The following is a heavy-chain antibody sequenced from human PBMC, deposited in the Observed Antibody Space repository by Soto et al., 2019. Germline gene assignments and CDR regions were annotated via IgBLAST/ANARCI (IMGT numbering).Heavy chain of an antibody. V-gene: IGHV1-69*13. D-gene: IGHD1-26*01. J-gene: IGHJ6*02. CDR3: ARDRSELSSVMDL. Sequence: SVNVSCKASGGTFSSYAISWVRQAPGQGLEWMGGIIPIFGTANYAQKFQGRVTITADESTSTAYMELSSLRSEDTAVYYCARDRSELSSVMDLWGQGTTVTVYS. CDR1: GGTFSSYA. CDR2: IIPIFGTA.